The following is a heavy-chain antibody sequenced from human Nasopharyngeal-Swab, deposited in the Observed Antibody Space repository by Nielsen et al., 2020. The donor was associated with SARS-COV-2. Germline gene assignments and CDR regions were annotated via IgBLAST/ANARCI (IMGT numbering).Heavy chain of an antibody. CDR2: IGRSGTDI. CDR1: GFTFRDYS. Sequence: GGSLRLSCAASGFTFRDYSMNWVRQAPGKGLEWVSSIGRSGTDIFHADSVKGRFSVFRDAANQSIYLQMRSLRAEDTAVYYCARGTVFGVANGMDVWGQGTTVTVSS. CDR3: ARGTVFGVANGMDV. V-gene: IGHV3-21*01. J-gene: IGHJ6*02. D-gene: IGHD3-3*01.